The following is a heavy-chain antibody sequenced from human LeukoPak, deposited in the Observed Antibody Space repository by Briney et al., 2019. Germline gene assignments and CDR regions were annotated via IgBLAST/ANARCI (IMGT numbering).Heavy chain of an antibody. CDR2: IIPIFGTA. CDR3: ARAHYYDSSGYYYDYYYGMDV. CDR1: GGTFISYA. J-gene: IGHJ6*02. Sequence: ASVKVSCKASGGTFISYAISWVRQAPGQGLEWMGGIIPIFGTANYAQKFQGRVTITADESTSTAYMELSSLRSEDTAVYYCARAHYYDSSGYYYDYYYGMDVWGQGTTVTVSS. D-gene: IGHD3-22*01. V-gene: IGHV1-69*13.